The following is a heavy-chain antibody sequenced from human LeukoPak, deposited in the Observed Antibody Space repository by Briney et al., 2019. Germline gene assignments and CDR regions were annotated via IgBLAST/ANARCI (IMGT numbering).Heavy chain of an antibody. CDR3: AHRLLLPVANTFDY. Sequence: ESGPTLVNPTQTLTLTCTLSGLSLSTSGVGVGWIRQPPGKALEWLALIYWNDDKRYSPSLKSRVTITKDTSKNQVVLTMTNMDPVDTATYYCAHRLLLPVANTFDYWGQGALVTVSS. J-gene: IGHJ4*02. CDR2: IYWNDDK. V-gene: IGHV2-5*01. D-gene: IGHD5-12*01. CDR1: GLSLSTSGVG.